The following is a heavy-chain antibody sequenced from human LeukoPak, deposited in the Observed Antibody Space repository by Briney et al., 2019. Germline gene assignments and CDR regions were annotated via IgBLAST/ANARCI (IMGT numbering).Heavy chain of an antibody. J-gene: IGHJ4*02. V-gene: IGHV3-23*01. D-gene: IGHD6-19*01. Sequence: PGGSLRLSCVASGFTFTNYGMDWVRQAPGKGLEWVSGVSNRDGSAYYADSVEGRFSVSRDNSKNTLHLQMNSLRDEDTALYYCASGMAMTGDGPFDFWGQGTRVTVSS. CDR3: ASGMAMTGDGPFDF. CDR1: GFTFTNYG. CDR2: VSNRDGSA.